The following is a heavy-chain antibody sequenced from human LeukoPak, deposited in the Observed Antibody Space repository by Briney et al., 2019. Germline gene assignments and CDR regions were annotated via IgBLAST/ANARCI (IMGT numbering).Heavy chain of an antibody. CDR3: ARSTWEWSAFDI. Sequence: SETLSLTCAVYGGSFSGYYWSWIRQPPGKGLEWIGEINHSGSTNYNPSLKSRVTISVDTSKNQFSLKLGSVTAADTAVYYCARSTWEWSAFDIWGQGTMVTVSS. D-gene: IGHD3-3*01. CDR2: INHSGST. CDR1: GGSFSGYY. J-gene: IGHJ3*02. V-gene: IGHV4-34*01.